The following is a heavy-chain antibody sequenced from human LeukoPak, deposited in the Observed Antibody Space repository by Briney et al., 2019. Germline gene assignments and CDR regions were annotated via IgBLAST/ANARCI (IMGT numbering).Heavy chain of an antibody. CDR2: ISYDGSNK. V-gene: IGHV3-30*18. CDR1: GLSFSSYA. CDR3: AQEVGARVLDY. J-gene: IGHJ4*02. D-gene: IGHD1-26*01. Sequence: GGSVRLSCVVSGLSFSSYAMNWVRQAPGKGLEGVAVISYDGSNKYYADSVKGRFTISRDNSKNTLYLQMNSLRAEDTAVYYCAQEVGARVLDYWGQGPLVTVSS.